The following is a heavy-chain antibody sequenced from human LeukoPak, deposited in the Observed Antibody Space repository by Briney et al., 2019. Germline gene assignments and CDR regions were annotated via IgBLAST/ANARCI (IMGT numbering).Heavy chain of an antibody. D-gene: IGHD2-21*01. CDR3: ARDGLAYCGGDCFYY. V-gene: IGHV4-30-4*08. Sequence: SETLSLTCAVYGGSFSGYYWSWIRQPPGKGLEWIGYVYYSGSTYYNPSLRSRVTISVDTSKNQFSLKLSSVTAADTAVYYCARDGLAYCGGDCFYYWGQGTLVTVSS. J-gene: IGHJ4*02. CDR1: GGSFSGYY. CDR2: VYYSGST.